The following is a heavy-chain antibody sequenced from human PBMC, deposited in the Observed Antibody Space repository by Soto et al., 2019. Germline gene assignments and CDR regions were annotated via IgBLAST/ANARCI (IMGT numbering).Heavy chain of an antibody. CDR1: GFTFSTYS. J-gene: IGHJ3*02. CDR2: IRSDSSSM. CDR3: ARDYDWAFDI. V-gene: IGHV3-48*01. D-gene: IGHD3-16*01. Sequence: GGSLRLSCAASGFTFSTYSMNWVRQAPGKGLEWVSNIRSDSSSMSFADSVKGRFTISRDNAKNSLYLQMNSLRAEDTAVYFCARDYDWAFDIWGQGTMVTVSS.